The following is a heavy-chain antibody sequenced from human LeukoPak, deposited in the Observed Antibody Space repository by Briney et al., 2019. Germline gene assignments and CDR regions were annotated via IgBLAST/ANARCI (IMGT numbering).Heavy chain of an antibody. CDR1: GFTFSSYE. CDR3: ARGGSVAVAVFDY. Sequence: GGSLRLSCAASGFTFSSYEMNWVRQAPGKGLEWVSYISTSGSTIYYADSVKGRFTMSRDNAKKSLHLQMNSLRAEDTAVYYCARGGSVAVAVFDYWGQGTLVTVSS. D-gene: IGHD6-19*01. J-gene: IGHJ4*02. CDR2: ISTSGSTI. V-gene: IGHV3-48*03.